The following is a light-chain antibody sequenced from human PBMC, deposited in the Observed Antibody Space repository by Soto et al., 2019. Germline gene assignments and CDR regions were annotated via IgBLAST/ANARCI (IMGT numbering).Light chain of an antibody. Sequence: QSALAQPASVSGSPGQSITISCTGTSSDVGSYNLVSWYQQHPGKAPKFMIYEVSKRPSGVSYRFSGSKSGNTASLTISGLQAEDEADYYCCSYAGGSTYVFGTGTQLTVL. CDR1: SSDVGSYNL. V-gene: IGLV2-23*02. CDR3: CSYAGGSTYV. J-gene: IGLJ1*01. CDR2: EVS.